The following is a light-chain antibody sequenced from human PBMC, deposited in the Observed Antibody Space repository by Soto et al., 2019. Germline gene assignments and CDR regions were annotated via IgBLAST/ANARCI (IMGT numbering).Light chain of an antibody. Sequence: EIVMTQSPATLSVSPGERATRSCRASQSVSSNLAWYQQKPGQAPRILIYGASTRATGIPARFSGSGSGTEFTLTISSLQSEDFAVYYCQQYNNWITFGHGTRLEIK. CDR3: QQYNNWIT. J-gene: IGKJ5*01. CDR1: QSVSSN. CDR2: GAS. V-gene: IGKV3-15*01.